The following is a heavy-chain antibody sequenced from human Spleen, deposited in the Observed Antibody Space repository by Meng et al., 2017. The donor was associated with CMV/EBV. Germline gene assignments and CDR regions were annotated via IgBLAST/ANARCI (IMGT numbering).Heavy chain of an antibody. J-gene: IGHJ3*02. D-gene: IGHD2-8*01. CDR1: GFTFSNYE. V-gene: IGHV3-21*01. CDR3: VIDKINSYCTNDRCSHDGFDI. Sequence: GGSLRLSCAASGFTFSNYEMNWVRQAPGKGLEWVSHVSGSSSNIYYGDSVKGRFTISRDNGKNTLYLQMNSLRAEDTAVYYCVIDKINSYCTNDRCSHDGFDIWGQGTKVTVSS. CDR2: VSGSSSNI.